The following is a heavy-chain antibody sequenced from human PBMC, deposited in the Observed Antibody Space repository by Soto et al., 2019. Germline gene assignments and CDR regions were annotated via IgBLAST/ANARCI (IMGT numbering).Heavy chain of an antibody. CDR2: ISSSSSYI. Sequence: GGSLRLSCAASGFTFSSYIMNWVREAPGKGLEWVSSISSSSSYIYYADSVKGRFTISRDNAKNSLYLQMNSLRAEDTAVYYCPTGGGLLSYYGMDVWGQGTTITV. V-gene: IGHV3-21*01. CDR3: PTGGGLLSYYGMDV. D-gene: IGHD3-10*01. CDR1: GFTFSSYI. J-gene: IGHJ6*02.